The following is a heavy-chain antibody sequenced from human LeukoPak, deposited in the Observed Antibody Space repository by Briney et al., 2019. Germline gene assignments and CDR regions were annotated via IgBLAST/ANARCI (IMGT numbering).Heavy chain of an antibody. CDR1: GFTFSSYS. CDR3: ARERGIAAAGTYPLTY. D-gene: IGHD6-13*01. Sequence: GGSLRLSCAASGFTFSSYSMNWVRQAPGKGLEGVSSISSSRSYRYYADSVKGRCTISRDNAKNSLYLQMNSLRAEDTAVSYCARERGIAAAGTYPLTYWGQGTLVTVSS. V-gene: IGHV3-21*01. J-gene: IGHJ4*02. CDR2: ISSSRSYR.